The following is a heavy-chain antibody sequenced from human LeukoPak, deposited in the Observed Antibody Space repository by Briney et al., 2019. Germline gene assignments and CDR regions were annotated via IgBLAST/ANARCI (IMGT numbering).Heavy chain of an antibody. Sequence: SVKVSCKASGGTFSSYAISWVRQAPGQGLEWMGGIIPIFGTANYAQKFQGRVTITADESTSTAYMALSSLRSEDTAVYYCARGGPLRFLEWLSFWGQGTLVTVSS. J-gene: IGHJ4*02. CDR2: IIPIFGTA. D-gene: IGHD3-3*01. CDR1: GGTFSSYA. V-gene: IGHV1-69*13. CDR3: ARGGPLRFLEWLSF.